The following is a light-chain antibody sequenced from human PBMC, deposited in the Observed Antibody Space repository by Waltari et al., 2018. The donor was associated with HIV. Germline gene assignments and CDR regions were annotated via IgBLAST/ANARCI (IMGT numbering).Light chain of an antibody. CDR2: WAS. CDR3: QQYFATPVT. CDR1: LSVLDTSKNKNY. J-gene: IGKJ4*01. Sequence: DTVMTQSPDALAVSLGERATINCKSSLSVLDTSKNKNYLAWYQQKPGQPPRVLLYWASTRESGVPDRFSGSGSATDFSLTISSLQAEDVAVYYCQQYFATPVTFGGGTKVEIK. V-gene: IGKV4-1*01.